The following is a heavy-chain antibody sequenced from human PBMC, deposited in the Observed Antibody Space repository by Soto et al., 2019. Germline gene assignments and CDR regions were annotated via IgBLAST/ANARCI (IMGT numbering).Heavy chain of an antibody. V-gene: IGHV3-48*01. D-gene: IGHD4-17*01. CDR3: ARDPPTTVTTFFDY. CDR2: ISSSSSTI. Sequence: EVQLVESGGGLVQPGGSLRLSCAASGFTFSSYSMNWVRQAPGKGLEWVSYISSSSSTIYYADSVKGRFTISRDNAKNSLYLQMNSLRAEDTAVYYCARDPPTTVTTFFDYWGQGTLVTVS. J-gene: IGHJ4*02. CDR1: GFTFSSYS.